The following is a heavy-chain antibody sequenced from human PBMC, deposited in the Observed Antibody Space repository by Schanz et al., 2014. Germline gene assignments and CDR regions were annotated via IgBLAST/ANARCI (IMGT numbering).Heavy chain of an antibody. J-gene: IGHJ4*02. Sequence: QVQLVQSGAEVKKPGASVKVSCKASGYTFISYGIKWVRQAPGQGLEWMGWISPYNGNTNYAQKLQGRVTMTADTSTNTAYMDLRSLRSDDTAVYYGARDQSPYTNASDVRYFDYWGQGSLVTVSS. V-gene: IGHV1-18*01. D-gene: IGHD6-6*01. CDR1: GYTFISYG. CDR2: ISPYNGNT. CDR3: ARDQSPYTNASDVRYFDY.